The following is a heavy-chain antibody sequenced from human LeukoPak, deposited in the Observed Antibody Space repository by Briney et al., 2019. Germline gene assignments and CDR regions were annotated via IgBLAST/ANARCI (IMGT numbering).Heavy chain of an antibody. Sequence: GGSLRLSCAASGFTFSSYGMHWVRQAPGKGLEWVAFIRYDGSNKYYADSVKGRFTISRDNSKNTLYLQMNSLRAEDTAVYYCAKGSDPDILTGYYFDYWGQGTLVTVSS. CDR1: GFTFSSYG. CDR3: AKGSDPDILTGYYFDY. V-gene: IGHV3-30*02. J-gene: IGHJ4*02. CDR2: IRYDGSNK. D-gene: IGHD3-9*01.